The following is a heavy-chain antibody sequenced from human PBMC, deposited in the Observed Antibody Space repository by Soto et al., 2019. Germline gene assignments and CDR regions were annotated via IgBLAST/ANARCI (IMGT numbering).Heavy chain of an antibody. V-gene: IGHV3-33*01. D-gene: IGHD3-9*01. Sequence: QVQLVESGGGVVQPGRSLRLSCAASGFTFSSYGMHWVRQAPGKGLEWVAVIWYDGSNKYYADSVKGRFTISRDNSKNXLXXQMNSLRAEDTAVYYCARDHQVLRYFDWLPNGLDYWGQGTLVTVSS. CDR2: IWYDGSNK. CDR1: GFTFSSYG. J-gene: IGHJ4*02. CDR3: ARDHQVLRYFDWLPNGLDY.